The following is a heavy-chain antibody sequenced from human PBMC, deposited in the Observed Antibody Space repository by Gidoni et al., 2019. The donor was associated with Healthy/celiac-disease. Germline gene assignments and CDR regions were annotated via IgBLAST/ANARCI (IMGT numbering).Heavy chain of an antibody. D-gene: IGHD2-15*01. V-gene: IGHV3-23*01. CDR1: GFTFSSYA. J-gene: IGHJ4*02. CDR2: IRGSGGST. CDR3: AKEKGICSGGSCYGAGIDY. Sequence: EVQLLESGGGLVQPGGSLRLSCAASGFTFSSYAMSWVRQAPGKGLEWVSAIRGSGGSTYYADSVKGRFTISRDNSKNTLYLQMNSLRAEDTAVYYCAKEKGICSGGSCYGAGIDYWGQGTLVTVSS.